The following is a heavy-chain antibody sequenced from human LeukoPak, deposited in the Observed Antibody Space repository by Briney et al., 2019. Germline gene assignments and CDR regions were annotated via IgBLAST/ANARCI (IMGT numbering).Heavy chain of an antibody. V-gene: IGHV1-2*02. CDR3: ARGPVVVGATYYYYMDV. D-gene: IGHD1-26*01. J-gene: IGHJ6*03. CDR1: GYTFTGYY. Sequence: ASVKVSCKASGYTFTGYYMHWVRQAPGQGLEWMGWINPNSGGTNYAQKFQGRVAMTRDTSISTAYMGLSRLRSDDTAVYYCARGPVVVGATYYYYMDVWGKGTTVTVSS. CDR2: INPNSGGT.